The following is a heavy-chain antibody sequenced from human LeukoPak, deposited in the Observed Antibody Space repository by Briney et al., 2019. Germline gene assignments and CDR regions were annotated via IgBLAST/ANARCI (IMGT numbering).Heavy chain of an antibody. V-gene: IGHV4-61*01. CDR2: IYYSGSA. CDR3: ARSYYYDSNGHYNAFDI. J-gene: IGHJ3*02. D-gene: IGHD3-22*01. Sequence: SETLSLTCTVSGGSVSSGSYYWSWIRQPPGKGLEWIGYIYYSGSANYNPSLKSRVTISADTSKNQFSLKLSSVTAADTAVYYCARSYYYDSNGHYNAFDIWGQGTLVTVSS. CDR1: GGSVSSGSYY.